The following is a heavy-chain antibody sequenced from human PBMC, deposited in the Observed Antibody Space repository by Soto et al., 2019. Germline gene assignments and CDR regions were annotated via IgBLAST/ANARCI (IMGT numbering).Heavy chain of an antibody. V-gene: IGHV3-74*03. CDR1: GLTLSGYW. Sequence: GGSLRLSCAAPGLTLSGYWMDWIRQAPGKGLVWVSRINGDGSITEYTDSVKGRFTISRDNAKNTVYLEMNSLRVEDTAVYHCSRARDYSSSSTWAYWGQGSLVPVSS. D-gene: IGHD6-6*01. CDR2: INGDGSIT. J-gene: IGHJ4*02. CDR3: SRARDYSSSSTWAY.